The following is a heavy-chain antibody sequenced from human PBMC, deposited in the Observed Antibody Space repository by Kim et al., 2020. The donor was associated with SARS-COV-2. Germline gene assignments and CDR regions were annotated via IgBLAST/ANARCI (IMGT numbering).Heavy chain of an antibody. CDR1: GFTFDDYA. CDR3: AKDFSLYGDYVDDAFYI. V-gene: IGHV3-43*02. J-gene: IGHJ3*02. D-gene: IGHD4-17*01. CDR2: ISGDGGST. Sequence: GGSLRLSCAASGFTFDDYAMHWVRQAPGKGLEWVSLISGDGGSTYYADSVKGRFTISRDNSKNSLYLQMNSLRTEDTALYYCAKDFSLYGDYVDDAFYIWGPGTMVTASP.